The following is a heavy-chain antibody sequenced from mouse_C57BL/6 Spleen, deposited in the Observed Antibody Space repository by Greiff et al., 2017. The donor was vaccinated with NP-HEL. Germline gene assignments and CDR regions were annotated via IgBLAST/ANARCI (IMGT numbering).Heavy chain of an antibody. J-gene: IGHJ3*01. V-gene: IGHV5-17*01. CDR2: ISSGSSTI. CDR1: GFTFSDYG. Sequence: EVQVVESGGGLVKPGGSLKLSCAASGFTFSDYGMHWVRQAPEKGLEWVAYISSGSSTIYYADTVKGRFTISRDNAKNTLFLQMTSLRSEDTAMYYCAREGIYGSSPWFAYWGQGTLVTVSA. CDR3: AREGIYGSSPWFAY. D-gene: IGHD1-1*01.